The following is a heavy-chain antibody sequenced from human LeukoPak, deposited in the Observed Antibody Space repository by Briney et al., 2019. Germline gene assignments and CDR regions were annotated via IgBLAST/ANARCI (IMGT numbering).Heavy chain of an antibody. CDR1: GFTLSSYA. Sequence: GGSLRLSCAASGFTLSSYAMSWVRQAPGKGLKWVSGISGSGGGTYYADSVKGRFTISRDSYRNTLYLYMNSLRAEDTAVYYRAKDRDFWSGYHDGYWGQGTLVTVSS. CDR2: ISGSGGGT. V-gene: IGHV3-23*01. CDR3: AKDRDFWSGYHDGY. D-gene: IGHD3-3*01. J-gene: IGHJ4*02.